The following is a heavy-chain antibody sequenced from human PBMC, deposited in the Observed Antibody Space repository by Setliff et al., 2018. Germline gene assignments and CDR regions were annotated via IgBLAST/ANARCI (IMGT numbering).Heavy chain of an antibody. CDR2: INAGNGNT. D-gene: IGHD2-2*01. CDR3: AREVLPLVREEAFYI. V-gene: IGHV1-3*01. J-gene: IGHJ3*02. Sequence: ASVKVSCKASGYTFTTYAMGWMRQIPGQGLEWMGWINAGNGNTKCSQNFQGRVTITRDTSASTAYVELSSLRSEDTAVYYCAREVLPLVREEAFYIWGQGTMVTVSS. CDR1: GYTFTTYA.